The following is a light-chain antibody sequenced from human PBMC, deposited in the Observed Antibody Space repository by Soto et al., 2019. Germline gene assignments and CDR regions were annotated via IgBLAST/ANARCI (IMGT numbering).Light chain of an antibody. CDR3: QVWDSSSGVI. V-gene: IGLV3-21*02. CDR1: NIGSKS. Sequence: SYELTQPPSVSVAPGQTASITCGGNNIGSKSVHWYQQKPGQAPVLVVYDDRDRPSGIPERFSGSNSGNTATLTISRVEAGDEADYFCQVWDSSSGVIFGGGTKLT. J-gene: IGLJ2*01. CDR2: DDR.